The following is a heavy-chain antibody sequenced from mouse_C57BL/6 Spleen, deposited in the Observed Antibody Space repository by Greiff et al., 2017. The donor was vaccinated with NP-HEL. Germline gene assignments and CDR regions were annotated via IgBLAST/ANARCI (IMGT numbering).Heavy chain of an antibody. Sequence: EVQRVESGGGLVKPGGSLKLSCAASGFTFSDYGMHWVRQAPEKGLEWVAYISSGSSTIYYADTVKGRFTISRDNAKNTLFLQMTSLRSEDTAMYYCARSITTVVATEYYFDYWGQGTTLTVSS. J-gene: IGHJ2*01. CDR1: GFTFSDYG. V-gene: IGHV5-17*01. D-gene: IGHD1-1*01. CDR2: ISSGSSTI. CDR3: ARSITTVVATEYYFDY.